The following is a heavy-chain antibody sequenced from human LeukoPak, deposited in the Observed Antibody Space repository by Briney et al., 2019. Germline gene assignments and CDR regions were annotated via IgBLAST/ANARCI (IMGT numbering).Heavy chain of an antibody. J-gene: IGHJ3*02. D-gene: IGHD3-9*01. CDR1: GYTFTSYD. V-gene: IGHV1-46*01. CDR2: ITPSGGST. CDR3: ARDGTLRYFDWLLSSDAFDI. Sequence: ASVKVSCKASGYTFTSYDTNCVPQAPGQGLEWMGIITPSGGSTSYAQKSQGRVTMTRDMSTSTVYMELSSLRSEDTAVYYCARDGTLRYFDWLLSSDAFDIWGQGTMVTVSS.